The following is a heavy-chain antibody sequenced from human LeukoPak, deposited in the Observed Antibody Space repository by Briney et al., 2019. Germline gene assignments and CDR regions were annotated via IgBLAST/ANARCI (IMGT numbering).Heavy chain of an antibody. CDR3: ARNYYDILTGYYTSDYFDY. J-gene: IGHJ4*02. Sequence: SQTLSLTCAISGDSVSSNSAAWNWIRQSPSRGLEWLGRTYYRSKWYNDYAVSVKSRITINPDTSKNQFSLQLNSVTPEDTAVYYCARNYYDILTGYYTSDYFDYWGQGTLVTVSS. CDR1: GDSVSSNSAA. CDR2: TYYRSKWYN. V-gene: IGHV6-1*01. D-gene: IGHD3-9*01.